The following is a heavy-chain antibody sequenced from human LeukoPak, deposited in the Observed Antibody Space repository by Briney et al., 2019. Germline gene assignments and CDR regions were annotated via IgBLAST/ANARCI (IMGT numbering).Heavy chain of an antibody. J-gene: IGHJ4*02. CDR1: GFTFSSYG. CDR2: TWYDGSNK. V-gene: IGHV3-33*01. Sequence: GGSLRLSCAASGFTFSSYGMHWVRQAPGGGLEWVAVTWYDGSNKYYADSVKGRFTISKDNSKNTVDLQMDSLRAEDTAVYYCARLGSGWLFDYWGQGTLVTVSS. CDR3: ARLGSGWLFDY. D-gene: IGHD6-19*01.